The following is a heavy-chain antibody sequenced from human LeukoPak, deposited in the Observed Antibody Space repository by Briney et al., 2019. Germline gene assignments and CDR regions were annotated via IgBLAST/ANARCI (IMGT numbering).Heavy chain of an antibody. CDR3: ARVRYCSGGSCYPPWFDP. J-gene: IGHJ5*02. Sequence: SETLSLTCTVSGGSISGYYWSWIRQPPGKGLEWIGYIYYSGSTNYNPSLKSRVTISVDTSKNQFSLKLSSVTAADTAVYYCARVRYCSGGSCYPPWFDPWGQGTLVTVSS. D-gene: IGHD2-15*01. CDR1: GGSISGYY. CDR2: IYYSGST. V-gene: IGHV4-59*01.